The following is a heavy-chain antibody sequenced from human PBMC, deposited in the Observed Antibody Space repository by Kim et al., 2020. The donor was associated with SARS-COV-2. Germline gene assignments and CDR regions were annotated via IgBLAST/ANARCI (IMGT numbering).Heavy chain of an antibody. J-gene: IGHJ6*03. CDR2: GTT. V-gene: IGHV1-46*01. Sequence: GTTSYPKRFRGRVTMTRDTSTSTVYMELSSLRSEDTAMYYCARGRPMDVWGKGTTVTVSS. CDR3: ARGRPMDV.